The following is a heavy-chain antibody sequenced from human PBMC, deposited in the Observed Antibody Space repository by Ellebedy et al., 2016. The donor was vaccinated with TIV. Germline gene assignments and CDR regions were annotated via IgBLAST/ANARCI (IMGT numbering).Heavy chain of an antibody. J-gene: IGHJ2*01. Sequence: AASVKVSCKASGGTFSSYAISWVRQAPGQGLEWMAGTIPKFGTASYAQKFQGRVTITADETTNTAYMELSSLRYEDTAVYYCATDRAPDGRNWYFDLWGRGTLVTVSS. D-gene: IGHD5-24*01. CDR1: GGTFSSYA. CDR2: TIPKFGTA. V-gene: IGHV1-69*13. CDR3: ATDRAPDGRNWYFDL.